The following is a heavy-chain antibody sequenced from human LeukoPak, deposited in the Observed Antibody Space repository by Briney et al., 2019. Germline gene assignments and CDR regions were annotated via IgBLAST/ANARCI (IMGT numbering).Heavy chain of an antibody. V-gene: IGHV1-69*05. J-gene: IGHJ4*02. Sequence: SVKVSCKASGGTFSSYAISWVRQAPGQGLEWMGMIIPIFGTANYAQKFQGRVTITTDESTSTAYIELSSLRSEDTAVYYCARGGGAYDSSGYALDYWGQGTLVTVSS. CDR2: IIPIFGTA. CDR1: GGTFSSYA. D-gene: IGHD3-22*01. CDR3: ARGGGAYDSSGYALDY.